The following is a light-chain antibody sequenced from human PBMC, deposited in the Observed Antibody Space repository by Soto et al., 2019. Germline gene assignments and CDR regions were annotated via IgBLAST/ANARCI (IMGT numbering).Light chain of an antibody. CDR2: GAS. V-gene: IGKV3-15*01. CDR3: QQYNNWPPLT. J-gene: IGKJ4*01. Sequence: EIVMTQSPATLSVSPGERATLSCRASQSVSSNLAWYQQKPGQAPRLLIYGASTRATGISARFSGSGSGTEFTLTISSLQSEDFAVYYCQQYNNWPPLTFGGGTKAEIK. CDR1: QSVSSN.